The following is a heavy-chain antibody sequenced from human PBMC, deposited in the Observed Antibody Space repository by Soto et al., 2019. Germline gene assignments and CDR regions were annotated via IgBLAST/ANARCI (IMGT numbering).Heavy chain of an antibody. Sequence: QITLNESGPTVVRPTETLTLTCRFSGFSLTTSGVGVGWIRQSPGKAPEWLALIYWDDDKRYSASLKSRLTITTDTSKNQVVLSMSDLDPTDTATYYCAHRVLRTVFGLVTPSAIFFASWGQGTPVAVSS. CDR3: AHRVLRTVFGLVTPSAIFFAS. CDR1: GFSLTTSGVG. J-gene: IGHJ4*02. CDR2: IYWDDDK. D-gene: IGHD3-3*01. V-gene: IGHV2-5*02.